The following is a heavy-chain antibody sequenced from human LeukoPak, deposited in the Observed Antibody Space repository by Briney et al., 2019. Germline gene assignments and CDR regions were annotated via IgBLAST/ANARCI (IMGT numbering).Heavy chain of an antibody. V-gene: IGHV4-38-2*01. CDR3: ARHTSGFGEFSYWYFDL. CDR2: INHSGST. Sequence: SETLSLTCSVSGYSISSGYYWGWIRQPPGKGLEWIGEINHSGSTNYNPSLKSRVTISVDTSKNQFSLKLSSVTAADTAVYYCARHTSGFGEFSYWYFDLWGRGTLVTASS. D-gene: IGHD3-10*01. J-gene: IGHJ2*01. CDR1: GYSISSGYY.